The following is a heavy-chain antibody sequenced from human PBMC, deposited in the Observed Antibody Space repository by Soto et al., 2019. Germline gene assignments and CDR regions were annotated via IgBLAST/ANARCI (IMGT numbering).Heavy chain of an antibody. CDR1: GFTFSKYA. D-gene: IGHD3-22*01. J-gene: IGHJ4*02. Sequence: GGSLRRSCGPSGFTFSKYAMHWVRQAPGKGLEWVAIISYDGSNKFYADSVKCQFTISRDNSKNTLYLQMNSLRAEDTAVYYCARGHDSSGYFFDYWGQGT. V-gene: IGHV3-30-3*01. CDR2: ISYDGSNK. CDR3: ARGHDSSGYFFDY.